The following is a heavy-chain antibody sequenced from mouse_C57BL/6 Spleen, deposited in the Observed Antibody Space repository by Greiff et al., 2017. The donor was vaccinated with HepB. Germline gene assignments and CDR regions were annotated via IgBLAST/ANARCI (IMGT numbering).Heavy chain of an antibody. J-gene: IGHJ1*03. CDR3: TTTGSWYFDV. Sequence: VHVKQSGAELVRPGASVKLSCTASGFNIKDYYMHWVKQRPEQGLEWIGRIDPEDGDTEYAPKFQGKATMTADTSSNTAYLQLSSLTSEDTAVYYCTTTGSWYFDVWGTGTTVTVSS. CDR2: IDPEDGDT. D-gene: IGHD4-1*01. CDR1: GFNIKDYY. V-gene: IGHV14-1*01.